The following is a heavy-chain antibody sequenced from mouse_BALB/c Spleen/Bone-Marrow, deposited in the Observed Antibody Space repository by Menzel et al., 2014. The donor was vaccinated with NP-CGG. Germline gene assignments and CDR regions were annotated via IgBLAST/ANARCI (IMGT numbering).Heavy chain of an antibody. CDR3: ARGGNYGY. CDR1: GYTFTNYW. V-gene: IGHV1S132*01. J-gene: IGHJ2*01. CDR2: IFPGIGTT. D-gene: IGHD2-1*01. Sequence: VQLVESGAELVKPGASVKLSCKASGYTFTNYWIQWVEQRPGQGLGWIGEIFPGIGTTYYNGKFKGKATLTIDTSSSTAYMQLSSLTSEDSAVYFCARGGNYGYWGQGTTLTVSS.